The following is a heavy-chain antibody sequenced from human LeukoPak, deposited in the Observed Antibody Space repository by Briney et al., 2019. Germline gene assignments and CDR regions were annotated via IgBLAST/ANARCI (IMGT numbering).Heavy chain of an antibody. J-gene: IGHJ4*02. CDR1: GFTFNTFN. CDR3: ARGHYGVLAASYKWTPDY. D-gene: IGHD3-9*01. CDR2: ITSGGDYI. V-gene: IGHV3-21*01. Sequence: GGSLRLSCAASGFTFNTFNMNWVRQAPGKGLEWVSSITSGGDYIYYADSVKGRFTTSRDNAKNSLSLQLNSLRVEDTAVYYCARGHYGVLAASYKWTPDYWGQGTLVTVSS.